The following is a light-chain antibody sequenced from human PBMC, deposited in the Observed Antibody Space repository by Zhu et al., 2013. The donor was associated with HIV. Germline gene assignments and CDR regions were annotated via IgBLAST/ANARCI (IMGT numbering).Light chain of an antibody. CDR1: NSNIGDNY. Sequence: QSVLTQPPSASGTPGQRVTISCSGSNSNIGDNYVSWYQQLPGTAPKLLIYDDIKRPSGIPDRFSGSKSGTSATLGITGLQTGDEADYFCGTWDRGLSAYVFGTGTKVTVL. J-gene: IGLJ1*01. V-gene: IGLV1-51*01. CDR3: GTWDRGLSAYV. CDR2: DDI.